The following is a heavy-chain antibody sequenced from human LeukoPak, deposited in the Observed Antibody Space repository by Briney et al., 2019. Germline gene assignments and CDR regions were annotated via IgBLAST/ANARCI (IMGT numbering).Heavy chain of an antibody. CDR2: IYYSGNT. Sequence: PSETLSLTCTVSGGSITSYYYTWIRQPPGKGLEWIGYIYYSGNTNYNPSLKSRVTMSLDMSKNQFSLRLTSVTAADTGVYYCAREDSGTSIDYWGQGTLVTVSS. CDR1: GGSITSYY. V-gene: IGHV4-59*01. CDR3: AREDSGTSIDY. J-gene: IGHJ4*01. D-gene: IGHD1-26*01.